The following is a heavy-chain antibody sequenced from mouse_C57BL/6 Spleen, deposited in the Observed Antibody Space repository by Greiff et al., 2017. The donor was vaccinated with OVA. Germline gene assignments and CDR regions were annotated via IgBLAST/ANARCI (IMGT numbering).Heavy chain of an antibody. CDR3: ARGGQDGSSDGYFDV. J-gene: IGHJ1*03. CDR1: GYTFTSYW. CDR2: IDPSDSET. V-gene: IGHV1-52*01. Sequence: QVQLQQPGAELVRPGSSVKLSCKASGYTFTSYWMHWVKQRPIQGLEWIGNIDPSDSETHYNQKFKDKATLTVDKSSSTAYMQLSSLTSEDSAVYYCARGGQDGSSDGYFDVWGTGTTVTVSS. D-gene: IGHD1-1*01.